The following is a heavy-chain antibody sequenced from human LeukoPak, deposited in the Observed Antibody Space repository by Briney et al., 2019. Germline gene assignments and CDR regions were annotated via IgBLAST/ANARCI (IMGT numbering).Heavy chain of an antibody. J-gene: IGHJ6*03. Sequence: ASVKVSCKAAGYTFTGYYMHWVRQAPGQGLEWMGWINPNSGGTNYAQKFQGRVTMTRDTSISTAYMELSRLRSDDTAVYYCARLFDSSSLYYYMDVWGKGTTVTVSS. V-gene: IGHV1-2*02. CDR2: INPNSGGT. CDR3: ARLFDSSSLYYYMDV. D-gene: IGHD6-6*01. CDR1: GYTFTGYY.